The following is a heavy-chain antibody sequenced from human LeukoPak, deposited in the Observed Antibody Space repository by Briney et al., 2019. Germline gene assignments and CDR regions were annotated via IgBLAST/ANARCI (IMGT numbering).Heavy chain of an antibody. Sequence: PGGSLRLSCAASGFTFSTYAMHWVRQAPGKGLEWVSYISSSGSTIYYADSVKGRFTISRDNAKSSLYLQMNSLRAEDTAVYYCARVPASGSYLGYFDYWGQGTLVTVSS. CDR3: ARVPASGSYLGYFDY. CDR1: GFTFSTYA. J-gene: IGHJ4*02. D-gene: IGHD1-26*01. V-gene: IGHV3-48*03. CDR2: ISSSGSTI.